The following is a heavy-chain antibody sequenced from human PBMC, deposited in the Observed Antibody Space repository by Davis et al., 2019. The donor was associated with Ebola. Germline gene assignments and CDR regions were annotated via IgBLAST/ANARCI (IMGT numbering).Heavy chain of an antibody. CDR2: LSDNGGST. D-gene: IGHD1-1*01. CDR1: GFGFSSYA. Sequence: GESLKISCAASGFGFSSYAMNWVRQAPGKGLEWVSILSDNGGSTNYLDTVKGRFTITRDNSKNTLYLQMNSLKAADTAGYSCAKGRTGGIIYGLDVWGKGTTVIVSS. V-gene: IGHV3-23*01. J-gene: IGHJ6*04. CDR3: AKGRTGGIIYGLDV.